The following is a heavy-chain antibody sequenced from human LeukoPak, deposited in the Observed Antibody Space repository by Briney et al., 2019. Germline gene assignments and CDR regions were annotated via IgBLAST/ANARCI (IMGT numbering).Heavy chain of an antibody. Sequence: PSETLSLTCTASGGSISSYYWSWIRQPAGKGLEWIGRIYTSGSTNYNPSLKSRVTMSVDTSKNQFSLKLSSVTAADTAVYYCARDLFSVVTATLNWFDPWGQGTLVTVSS. V-gene: IGHV4-4*07. CDR3: ARDLFSVVTATLNWFDP. J-gene: IGHJ5*02. CDR2: IYTSGST. CDR1: GGSISSYY. D-gene: IGHD2-21*02.